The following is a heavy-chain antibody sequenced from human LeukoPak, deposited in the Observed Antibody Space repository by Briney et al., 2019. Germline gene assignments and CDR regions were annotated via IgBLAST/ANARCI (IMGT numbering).Heavy chain of an antibody. CDR2: IYTSGST. V-gene: IGHV4-4*07. Sequence: SETLSLTCTVSGGSISSYYWSWIRQPAGKGPEWIGRIYTSGSTNYNPSLKSRVTISVDTSKNQFSLKLRSVTAADTAVYYCARDVLWFGELLSPPHFDYWGQGTLVTVSS. CDR1: GGSISSYY. CDR3: ARDVLWFGELLSPPHFDY. J-gene: IGHJ4*02. D-gene: IGHD3-10*01.